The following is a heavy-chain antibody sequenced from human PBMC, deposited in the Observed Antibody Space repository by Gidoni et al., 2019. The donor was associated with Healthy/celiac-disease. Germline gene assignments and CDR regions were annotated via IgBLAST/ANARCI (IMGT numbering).Heavy chain of an antibody. Sequence: TISRDNSKNTLYLQMNSLRAEDTAVYYCAKDPKTRTGDLYFDYWGQGTLVTVSS. J-gene: IGHJ4*02. V-gene: IGHV3-23*01. D-gene: IGHD7-27*01. CDR3: AKDPKTRTGDLYFDY.